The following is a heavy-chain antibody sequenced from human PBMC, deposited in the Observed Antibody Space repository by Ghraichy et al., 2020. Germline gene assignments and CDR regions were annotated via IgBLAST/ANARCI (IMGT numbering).Heavy chain of an antibody. D-gene: IGHD1-26*01. CDR2: IYYSGRT. Sequence: SETLSLTCTVSGGSISSSSYYWGWIRQPPGKGLEWIGSIYYSGRTYYNPSLKSRVTISVDTSKNQFSLKLSSVTAADTAVYYCAGYSGSFDYWGQGTLVTVSS. V-gene: IGHV4-39*01. CDR3: AGYSGSFDY. CDR1: GGSISSSSYY. J-gene: IGHJ4*02.